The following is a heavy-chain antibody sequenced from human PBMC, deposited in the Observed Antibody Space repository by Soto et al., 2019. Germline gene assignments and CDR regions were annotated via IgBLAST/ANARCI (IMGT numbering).Heavy chain of an antibody. CDR1: GGTFSSYA. Sequence: SVKVSCKGSGGTFSSYAISWGRQAPVQGLEWMGGIIPSFGTANYAQKFQGRVTITADKSTSTAYMELSSLRSEDTAVYYCERWVSDYDSSGYSLAYEDYWGQGTLVTVYS. D-gene: IGHD3-22*01. CDR3: ERWVSDYDSSGYSLAYEDY. J-gene: IGHJ4*02. CDR2: IIPSFGTA. V-gene: IGHV1-69*06.